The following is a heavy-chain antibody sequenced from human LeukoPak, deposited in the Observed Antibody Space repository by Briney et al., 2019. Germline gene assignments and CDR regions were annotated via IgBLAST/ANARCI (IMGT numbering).Heavy chain of an antibody. CDR2: MNPNSGVT. V-gene: IGHV1-2*02. D-gene: IGHD2-2*01. Sequence: APVTVSCKPSGYTFTVNYLHWVRQAPGQGVEWVGWMNPNSGVTFYAQNFQGRVTMTRDTPVTTAYMELSSLTSDDTAVYYCARGAGTSWFDYWGQGSLVTVSS. CDR1: GYTFTVNY. CDR3: ARGAGTSWFDY. J-gene: IGHJ4*02.